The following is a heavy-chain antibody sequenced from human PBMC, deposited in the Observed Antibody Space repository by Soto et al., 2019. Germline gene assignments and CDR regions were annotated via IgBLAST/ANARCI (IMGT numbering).Heavy chain of an antibody. D-gene: IGHD4-17*01. J-gene: IGHJ4*02. CDR3: AKDFGDPTDY. CDR1: RFTFDDYA. CDR2: ISWNRGSI. V-gene: IGHV3-9*01. Sequence: EVQLVESGGGLVQPGRSLSLSCAASRFTFDDYAMHWVRQAPGKGLEWVSGISWNRGSIGYADSVKGRFTISGDNAKNALYLQMNSPRAEDTALYYGAKDFGDPTDYWGQGALVAVSS.